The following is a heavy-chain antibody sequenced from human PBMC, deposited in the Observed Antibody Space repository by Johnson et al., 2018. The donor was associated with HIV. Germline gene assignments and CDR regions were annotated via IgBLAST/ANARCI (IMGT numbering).Heavy chain of an antibody. D-gene: IGHD4-17*01. CDR3: ARGGLGDYVVAFDI. CDR2: ISYDGSNK. J-gene: IGHJ3*02. CDR1: GFTFSSYG. Sequence: QVQLVESGGGVVQPGRSLRLSCAASGFTFSSYGMHWVRQAPGKGLEWVAVISYDGSNKYYADSVKGRFTISRDNSKNTLYLQMNSLRAEDTAVYYCARGGLGDYVVAFDIWGQGTMVTVPS. V-gene: IGHV3-30*03.